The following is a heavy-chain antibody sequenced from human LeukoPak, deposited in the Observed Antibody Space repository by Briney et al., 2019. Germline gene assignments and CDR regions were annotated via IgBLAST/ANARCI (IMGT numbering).Heavy chain of an antibody. V-gene: IGHV1-24*01. D-gene: IGHD3-3*01. CDR2: FDPEDGET. Sequence: GASVKVSCKVSGYTLTELSMHWVRQAPGKGLEWMGGFDPEDGETIYAQKFQGRATMTEDTSTDTAYMELSSLRSEDTAVFYCARDQYDTWSRRGNFDSWGQGTLVIVSS. CDR1: GYTLTELS. CDR3: ARDQYDTWSRRGNFDS. J-gene: IGHJ4*02.